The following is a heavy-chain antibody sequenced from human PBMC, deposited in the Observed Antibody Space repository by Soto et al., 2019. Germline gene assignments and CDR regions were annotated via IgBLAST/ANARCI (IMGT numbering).Heavy chain of an antibody. J-gene: IGHJ6*02. Sequence: PGGSLRLACVASRFTFSAFSMNWVRQAPGKGLEWVSSISITGDYIYYADSVMGRFTISRDNAENSLYLQMNSLRAEDTAVYYCARDSRFRMRGTMRGIYAIDVWGHGTMVVVS. V-gene: IGHV3-21*01. D-gene: IGHD3-16*01. CDR1: RFTFSAFS. CDR3: ARDSRFRMRGTMRGIYAIDV. CDR2: ISITGDYI.